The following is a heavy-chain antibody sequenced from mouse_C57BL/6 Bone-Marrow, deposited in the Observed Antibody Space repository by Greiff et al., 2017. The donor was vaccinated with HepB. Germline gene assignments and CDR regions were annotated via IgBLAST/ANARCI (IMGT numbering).Heavy chain of an antibody. Sequence: EVMLVESGPELVKPGASVKMSCKASGYTFTDYNMHWVKQSHGKSLEWIGYINPNNGGTSYNQKFKGKATLTVNKSSSTAYMELRSLTSEDSAVYYCARDYGSSYDYFDYWGQGTTLTVSS. V-gene: IGHV1-22*01. D-gene: IGHD1-1*01. CDR2: INPNNGGT. CDR1: GYTFTDYN. CDR3: ARDYGSSYDYFDY. J-gene: IGHJ2*01.